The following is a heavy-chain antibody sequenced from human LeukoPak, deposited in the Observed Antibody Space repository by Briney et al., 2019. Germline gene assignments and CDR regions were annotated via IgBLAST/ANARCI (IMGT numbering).Heavy chain of an antibody. D-gene: IGHD2-2*01. Sequence: GASVKVSCKASGYTFTSYDINWVRQATGQGLEWMGWMNPNSGNTGYAQKFQGRVTMTRNTSISTAYMELSSLRSEDTAVYYCARGIIVVVPAAKSRPNWFDPWGQGTLVTVSS. CDR2: MNPNSGNT. V-gene: IGHV1-8*01. CDR3: ARGIIVVVPAAKSRPNWFDP. J-gene: IGHJ5*02. CDR1: GYTFTSYD.